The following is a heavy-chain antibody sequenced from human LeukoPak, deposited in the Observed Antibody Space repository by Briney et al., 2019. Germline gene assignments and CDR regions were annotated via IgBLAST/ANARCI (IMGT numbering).Heavy chain of an antibody. CDR1: GFTFSSNS. V-gene: IGHV3-21*01. CDR3: ARDKMVAAPNWFDP. Sequence: GGSLRLSCAASGFTFSSNSMNWVRQAPGKGLEWVSSISSSSSYIYYADSVKGRFTISRDDAKNSLYLQMNSLGAEDTAVYYCARDKMVAAPNWFDPWGQGTLVTVSS. CDR2: ISSSSSYI. J-gene: IGHJ5*02. D-gene: IGHD2-15*01.